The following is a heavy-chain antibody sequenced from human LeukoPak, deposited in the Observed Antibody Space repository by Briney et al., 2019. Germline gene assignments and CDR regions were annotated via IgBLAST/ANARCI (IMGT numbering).Heavy chain of an antibody. CDR3: ARGTVTAPDY. CDR2: IYTGGDT. V-gene: IGHV3-53*01. D-gene: IGHD4-17*01. Sequence: GGSLRLSCAASGFTVSATYMSWVRQAPGKGLEWVSIIYTGGDTYYADSVKGRFTISRDISKNTLYLQMNSLRAEDTAVYYCARGTVTAPDYWGQGTLVTVSS. J-gene: IGHJ4*02. CDR1: GFTVSATY.